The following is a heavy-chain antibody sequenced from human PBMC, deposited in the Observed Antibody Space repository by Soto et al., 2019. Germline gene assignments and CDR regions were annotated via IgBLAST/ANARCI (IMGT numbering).Heavy chain of an antibody. CDR1: GGTFSSYA. J-gene: IGHJ6*02. V-gene: IGHV1-69*13. CDR3: ARGCSSTSCSLYDYYGMDV. Sequence: SVKVSCKASGGTFSSYAISWVRQAPGQGLEWMGGIIPIFGTANYAQKFQGRVTITADESTSTAYMELSSLRSEDTAVYYCARGCSSTSCSLYDYYGMDVWGQGTTVTVSS. D-gene: IGHD2-2*01. CDR2: IIPIFGTA.